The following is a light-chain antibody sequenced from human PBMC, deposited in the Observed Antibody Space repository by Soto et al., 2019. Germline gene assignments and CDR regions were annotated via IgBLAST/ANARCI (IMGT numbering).Light chain of an antibody. CDR2: EDI. V-gene: IGLV2-8*01. J-gene: IGLJ2*01. CDR1: SSDVGGYNC. CDR3: SSYGGSDNLI. Sequence: QSVLTQPPSASGSPGQSVTISCTGSSSDVGGYNCVSWFQQHPGKAPKLMIFEDIKRPSGVPDRFPASKSGNTASLTVSGLQAEDEADYYCSSYGGSDNLIFGGGTKLTVL.